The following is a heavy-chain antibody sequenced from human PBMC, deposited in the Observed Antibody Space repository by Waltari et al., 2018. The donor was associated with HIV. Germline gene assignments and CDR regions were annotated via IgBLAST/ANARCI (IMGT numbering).Heavy chain of an antibody. CDR2: IPTTGNT. J-gene: IGHJ4*02. Sequence: QVQLQESGPGLVEPSQTLSLTCTVSSGSVNAGSYYWSWIRQPAGKGLEWIGHIPTTGNTDYKASLKSRVTISVDMSKNQFSLKMTSVTAADTAVYYCAAGWRAFDYWGQGTLVTVSS. CDR1: SGSVNAGSYY. V-gene: IGHV4-61*02. D-gene: IGHD6-19*01. CDR3: AAGWRAFDY.